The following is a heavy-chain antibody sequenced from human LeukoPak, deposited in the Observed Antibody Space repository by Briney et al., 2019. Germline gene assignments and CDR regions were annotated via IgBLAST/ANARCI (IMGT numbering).Heavy chain of an antibody. Sequence: SETLSLTCSVSGGSISSYYWSWIRQPPGKGLEWIGNIFYTGSTKYNPSLKSRVTMSVDTSKNQFSLKLSSVTAADTAVYYCARERGSYDYWGQGTLVTVSS. CDR3: ARERGSYDY. D-gene: IGHD1-26*01. CDR1: GGSISSYY. V-gene: IGHV4-59*12. J-gene: IGHJ4*02. CDR2: IFYTGST.